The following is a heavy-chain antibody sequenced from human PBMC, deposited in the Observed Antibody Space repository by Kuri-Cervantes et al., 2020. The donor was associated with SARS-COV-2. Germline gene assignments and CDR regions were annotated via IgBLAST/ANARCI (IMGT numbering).Heavy chain of an antibody. D-gene: IGHD1-26*01. Sequence: ASVKVSCKASGYTFTSYCISWVRQAPGQGLEWMGWISAYNGNTNYAQKLQGRVTMTTDTSTSTAYMELRSLRSDDTAVYYCARSELLNDAFDIWGQGTMVTVSS. J-gene: IGHJ3*02. V-gene: IGHV1-18*01. CDR2: ISAYNGNT. CDR3: ARSELLNDAFDI. CDR1: GYTFTSYC.